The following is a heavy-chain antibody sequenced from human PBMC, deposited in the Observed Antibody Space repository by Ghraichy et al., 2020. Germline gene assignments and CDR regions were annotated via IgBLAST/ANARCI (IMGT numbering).Heavy chain of an antibody. CDR2: FNTDGST. V-gene: IGHV4-4*07. Sequence: SETLSLTCTVSGGSIRHHFWSWVRQPAGRGLEWIGRFNTDGSTNYNPSLKNRVTMSGDTSKSQISLKLSSVTAADTAMHYCARGYGNSFGYWGQGILVTVSS. CDR3: ARGYGNSFGY. D-gene: IGHD4-23*01. CDR1: GGSIRHHF. J-gene: IGHJ4*02.